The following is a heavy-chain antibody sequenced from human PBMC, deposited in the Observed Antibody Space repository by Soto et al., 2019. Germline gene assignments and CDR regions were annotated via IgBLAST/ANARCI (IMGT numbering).Heavy chain of an antibody. CDR3: ARVWRGEMATPKVAFDI. CDR2: INTNGN. V-gene: IGHV3-11*01. J-gene: IGHJ3*02. Sequence: PGGSLRLSGAASGFTFSDYYMSWIRQAPGKGLQWVSYINTNGNYYADSMRGRFTISRDNAKNSLYLQMNSLRPEDTAVYYCARVWRGEMATPKVAFDIWGQGTMVTVSS. CDR1: GFTFSDYY. D-gene: IGHD2-15*01.